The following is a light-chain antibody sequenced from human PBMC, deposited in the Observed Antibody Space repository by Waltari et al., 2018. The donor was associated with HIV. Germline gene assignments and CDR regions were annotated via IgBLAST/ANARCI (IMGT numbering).Light chain of an antibody. Sequence: QSVLTQPPSVSAAPGQKVTISCSGSTSNIGKSFVSWYQQFPGTAPRLLIYDNNQRPAAIPDRCSGSKSGTSATLDITGLQAGDEADYYCGTWDPNLSAGVFGGGTKVTVL. CDR3: GTWDPNLSAGV. J-gene: IGLJ3*02. CDR1: TSNIGKSF. V-gene: IGLV1-51*01. CDR2: DNN.